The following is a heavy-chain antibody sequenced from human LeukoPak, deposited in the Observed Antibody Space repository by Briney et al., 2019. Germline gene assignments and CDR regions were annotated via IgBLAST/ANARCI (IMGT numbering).Heavy chain of an antibody. CDR1: GYTFTTYG. J-gene: IGHJ4*02. Sequence: ASVRVSCKASGYTFTTYGITWVRQAPGQGLEWMGWINTNTGNPTYAQGFTGRFVFSLDTSVSTAYLQISSLKAEDTAVYYCARGYDFWSGSTFDYWGQGTLVTVSS. CDR2: INTNTGNP. CDR3: ARGYDFWSGSTFDY. V-gene: IGHV7-4-1*02. D-gene: IGHD3-3*01.